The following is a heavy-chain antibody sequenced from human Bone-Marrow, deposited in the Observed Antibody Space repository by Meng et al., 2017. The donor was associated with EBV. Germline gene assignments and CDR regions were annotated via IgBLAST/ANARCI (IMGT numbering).Heavy chain of an antibody. D-gene: IGHD1-1*01. Sequence: QWQLQRSGLGRVKPSGALSLTLTVLGDSVSSTFFWNWIRQPPGKGLEWIGYIYYSGSTNYNPSLKSRDAISLDTSKNQFTLKLDTVTAADTAVYYCARGHRILSTDRWFEPWGQGILVTVSS. J-gene: IGHJ5*01. CDR1: GDSVSSTFF. CDR3: ARGHRILSTDRWFEP. V-gene: IGHV4-59*02. CDR2: IYYSGST.